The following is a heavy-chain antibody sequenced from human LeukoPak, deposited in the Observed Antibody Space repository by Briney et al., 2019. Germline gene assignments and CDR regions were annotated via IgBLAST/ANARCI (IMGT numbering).Heavy chain of an antibody. CDR1: GGSISGYY. CDR3: ARSYSSARSDY. CDR2: IYYTGST. Sequence: PSETLSLTCTVSGGSISGYYWSWIRQPPGKGLEWIGYIYYTGSTNYNPSLKSRVTISVDTSKNQFSLKLNSVTAADTAVYLCARSYSSARSDYWGQGTLVTVSS. D-gene: IGHD6-19*01. V-gene: IGHV4-59*01. J-gene: IGHJ4*02.